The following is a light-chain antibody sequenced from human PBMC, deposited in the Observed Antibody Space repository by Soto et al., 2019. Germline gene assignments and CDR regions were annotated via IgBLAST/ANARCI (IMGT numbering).Light chain of an antibody. CDR3: SSYTNRDTLL. Sequence: QSVLTQPASVSGSPGQSITISCTGTSSDVGGYDHVSWYQQHPGKAPKLIIYDVTVRPSGISRRFSGSKFDNTAALAVSGLQPEDEADYYCSSYTNRDTLLFGGGTKLTVL. CDR1: SSDVGGYDH. V-gene: IGLV2-14*03. J-gene: IGLJ3*02. CDR2: DVT.